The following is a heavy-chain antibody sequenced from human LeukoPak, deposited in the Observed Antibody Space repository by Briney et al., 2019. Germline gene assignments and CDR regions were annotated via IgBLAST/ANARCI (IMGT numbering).Heavy chain of an antibody. CDR3: AKDPHGYSSHFDY. V-gene: IGHV3-30*18. D-gene: IGHD5-18*01. Sequence: GGSLRLSCAASGFTFDNYAMTWVRQAPGKGLEWVAVISYDGSNKYYADSVKGRFTISRDNSKNTLYLQMNSLRAEDTAVYYCAKDPHGYSSHFDYWGQGTLVTVSS. CDR2: ISYDGSNK. CDR1: GFTFDNYA. J-gene: IGHJ4*02.